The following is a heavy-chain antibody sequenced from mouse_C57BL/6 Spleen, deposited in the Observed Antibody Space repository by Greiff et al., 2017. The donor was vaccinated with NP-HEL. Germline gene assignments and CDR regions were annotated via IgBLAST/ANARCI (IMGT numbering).Heavy chain of an antibody. CDR2: YPGSGNTY. CDR3: RDYGRIPWYFDV. CDR1: YTFTDYYM. Sequence: VQLQQSGPELVKPGASVKMSCKASGYTFTDYYMHWVKQKPGKGLEWIGEIYPGSGNTYYNEKFKGKATLTADTSSSTAYMQLSSLTSEDSAVYFCARDYGRIPWYFDVWGTGTTVTVSS. J-gene: IGHJ1*03. V-gene: IGHV1-83*01. D-gene: IGHD1-1*01.